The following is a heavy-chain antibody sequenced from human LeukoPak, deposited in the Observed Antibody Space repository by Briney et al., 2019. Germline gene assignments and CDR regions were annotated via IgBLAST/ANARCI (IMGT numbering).Heavy chain of an antibody. CDR1: GFTFRSYT. CDR3: ARTRGIFNG. J-gene: IGHJ4*02. Sequence: GGSLRPSLAASGFTFRSYTRNGFPQPPGKGLKWVSWISSTSSDIYYADSVKARFTISRDNAKNSLYLQMDSLRAEYTAVYSTARTRGIFNGWGQGTLVTVSS. D-gene: IGHD6-13*01. CDR2: ISSTSSDI. V-gene: IGHV3-21*01.